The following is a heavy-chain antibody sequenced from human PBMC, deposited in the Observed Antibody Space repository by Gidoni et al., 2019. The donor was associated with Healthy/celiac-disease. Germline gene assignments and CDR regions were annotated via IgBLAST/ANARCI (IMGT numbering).Heavy chain of an antibody. V-gene: IGHV4-59*01. D-gene: IGHD6-19*01. J-gene: IGHJ4*02. CDR3: ARVEYSSGWYLDY. CDR2: IYYSGST. Sequence: QVQLQESGPGLVKPSETLSLTCTVSGGSISSYYWSWIRQPPGKGLEWIGYIYYSGSTNYNPSLKSRVTISVDTSKNQFSLKLSSVTAADTAVYYCARVEYSSGWYLDYWGQGTLVTVSS. CDR1: GGSISSYY.